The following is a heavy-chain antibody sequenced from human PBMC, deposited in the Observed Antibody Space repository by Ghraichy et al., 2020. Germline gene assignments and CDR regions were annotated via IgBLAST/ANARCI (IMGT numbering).Heavy chain of an antibody. CDR3: ARGSTTVTRLYNWFDP. J-gene: IGHJ5*02. V-gene: IGHV4-34*01. CDR2: INHSGST. CDR1: GGSFSGYY. D-gene: IGHD4-17*01. Sequence: SETLSLTCAVYGGSFSGYYWSWIRQPPGKGLEWIGEINHSGSTNYNPSLKSRVTISVDTSKNQFSLKLSSVTAADTAVYYCARGSTTVTRLYNWFDPWGQGTLVTVSS.